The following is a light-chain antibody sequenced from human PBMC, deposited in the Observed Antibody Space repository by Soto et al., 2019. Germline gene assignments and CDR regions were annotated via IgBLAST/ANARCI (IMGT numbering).Light chain of an antibody. CDR3: QQRQNWPPLT. J-gene: IGKJ4*01. V-gene: IGKV3-11*01. Sequence: VLTQSPATLSLSPGERATLSCRASQSVNTYLAWYQQRPGQAPMLLIYDASNRAAGIPARFSGSGSGTDFTLTIRSLEPEYFAVYYCQQRQNWPPLTFGGGSVVEIK. CDR2: DAS. CDR1: QSVNTY.